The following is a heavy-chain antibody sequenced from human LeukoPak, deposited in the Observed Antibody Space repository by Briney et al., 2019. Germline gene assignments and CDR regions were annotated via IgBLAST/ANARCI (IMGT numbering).Heavy chain of an antibody. CDR2: ISSSSSSYI. Sequence: GGSLRLSCAASGFTFSSYSMNWVRQAPGKGLEWVSSISSSSSSYIYYADSVKGRFTISRDNAKNSLYLQMNSLRAEDTAVYYCARAPDDSSGYYPYYFDYWGQGTLVTVSS. V-gene: IGHV3-21*01. CDR1: GFTFSSYS. CDR3: ARAPDDSSGYYPYYFDY. J-gene: IGHJ4*02. D-gene: IGHD3-22*01.